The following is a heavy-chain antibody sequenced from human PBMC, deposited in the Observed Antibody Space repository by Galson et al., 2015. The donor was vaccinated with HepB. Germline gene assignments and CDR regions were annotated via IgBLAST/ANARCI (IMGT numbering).Heavy chain of an antibody. J-gene: IGHJ3*02. Sequence: SVKVSCKASGYIFTSSGFSWVRQAPGQGLEWMVWISPYNGNTNHAQSLQGRVTMTTDTSTSTAYMELRSLRSDDTAVYYCARVVYYDSSPTQNDAFDIWGQGTMVTVSS. V-gene: IGHV1-18*01. D-gene: IGHD3-22*01. CDR1: GYIFTSSG. CDR3: ARVVYYDSSPTQNDAFDI. CDR2: ISPYNGNT.